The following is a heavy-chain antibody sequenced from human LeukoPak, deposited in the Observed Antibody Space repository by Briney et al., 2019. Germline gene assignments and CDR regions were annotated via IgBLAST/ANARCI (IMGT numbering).Heavy chain of an antibody. CDR2: IFPGDSDT. CDR3: ARPAAGSAFDI. Sequence: GESLKISCKGSGYSFTTYWIGWVRQMPGKGLEWMGIIFPGDSDTIYSPSFQGQVTISADKSISTAYLQWSSLKASDTAMYYCARPAAGSAFDIWGQGTMVTVSS. J-gene: IGHJ3*02. V-gene: IGHV5-51*01. CDR1: GYSFTTYW. D-gene: IGHD6-13*01.